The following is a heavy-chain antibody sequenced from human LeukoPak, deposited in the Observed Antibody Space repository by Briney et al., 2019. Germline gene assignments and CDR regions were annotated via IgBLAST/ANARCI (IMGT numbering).Heavy chain of an antibody. J-gene: IGHJ4*02. CDR3: ARAAYYYGSGSYYGGY. D-gene: IGHD3-10*01. CDR2: ISAYNGNT. Sequence: VSVKVSCKASGYTFTSYGISWVRQAPGQGLEWMGWISAYNGNTNYAQKLQGRVTMTTDTSTSTAYMELRSLRSDDTAVYYCARAAYYYGSGSYYGGYWGQGTLVTVSS. CDR1: GYTFTSYG. V-gene: IGHV1-18*01.